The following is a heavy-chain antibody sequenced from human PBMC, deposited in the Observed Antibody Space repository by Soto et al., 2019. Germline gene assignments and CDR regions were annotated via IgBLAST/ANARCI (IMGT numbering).Heavy chain of an antibody. J-gene: IGHJ4*02. CDR1: GDSISGSPYF. CDR3: ARHIPQPDGDFDY. CDR2: VFYDGYT. D-gene: IGHD2-8*01. V-gene: IGHV4-39*01. Sequence: SETLSLTCTVSGDSISGSPYFWGWIRQPPGKRLEWIGSVFYDGYTLYTPSLRSRVTISVDTSKNQFSLKLSSVTAADTAVYYCARHIPQPDGDFDYWGQGTLVTVSS.